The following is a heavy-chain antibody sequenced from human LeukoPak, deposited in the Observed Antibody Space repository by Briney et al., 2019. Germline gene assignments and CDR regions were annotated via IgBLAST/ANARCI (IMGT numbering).Heavy chain of an antibody. CDR2: ISDSGDIT. D-gene: IGHD3-22*01. CDR3: AKGDNGFYDSSGYYKTAFDY. V-gene: IGHV3-23*01. CDR1: GFAVSNQA. J-gene: IGHJ4*02. Sequence: GGSLRLSCAASGFAVSNQAMGWVRQASGKGLEWVSVISDSGDITYYADSVKGRFTISRDNSKNTLYLQMNSLRAEDTAVYYCAKGDNGFYDSSGYYKTAFDYWGQGTLVTVSS.